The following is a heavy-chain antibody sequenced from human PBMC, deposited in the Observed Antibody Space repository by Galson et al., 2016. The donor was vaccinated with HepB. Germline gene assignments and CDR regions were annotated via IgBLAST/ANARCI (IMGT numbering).Heavy chain of an antibody. V-gene: IGHV3-48*02. CDR1: GFTLSDYA. J-gene: IGHJ4*02. CDR3: ARDADHGELLFDYFDY. D-gene: IGHD1-26*01. Sequence: SLRLSCAASGFTLSDYAMNWVRQAPGKGLEWISFISGSSLTIYYADSVKGRFTISRDNAKNSLFLQMTSLRDEDTAVYYCARDADHGELLFDYFDYWGQGTLVTVS. CDR2: ISGSSLTI.